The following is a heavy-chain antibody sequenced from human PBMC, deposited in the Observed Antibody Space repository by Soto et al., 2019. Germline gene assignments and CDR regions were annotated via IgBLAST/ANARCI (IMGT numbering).Heavy chain of an antibody. D-gene: IGHD6-13*01. CDR2: IYYSGST. CDR3: ARDHVAAAWNWFDP. Sequence: PSENLYLTCTTSGGSISIYYWSWIRQPPGKGLEWIGYIYYSGSTNYNPSLKSRVTISVDTSKNQFSLKLSSVTAADTAVYYCARDHVAAAWNWFDPWGQGTLVTVS. CDR1: GGSISIYY. V-gene: IGHV4-59*01. J-gene: IGHJ5*02.